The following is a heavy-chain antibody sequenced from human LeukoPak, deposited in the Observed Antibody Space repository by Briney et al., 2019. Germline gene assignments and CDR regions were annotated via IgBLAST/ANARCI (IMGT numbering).Heavy chain of an antibody. V-gene: IGHV3-23*01. CDR2: ISSTGGST. J-gene: IGHJ6*02. CDR3: AKXYYRSGGFMDV. CDR1: GFTFSSYD. Sequence: GGSLRLSCAASGFTFSSYDMSWVRQAPGKGLEWVSSISSTGGSTYFADSVKGRFTISRDNSKSTLYLQMNSLRAADTAVYYGAKXYYRSGGFMDVWGQGTTVTVSS. D-gene: IGHD3-10*01.